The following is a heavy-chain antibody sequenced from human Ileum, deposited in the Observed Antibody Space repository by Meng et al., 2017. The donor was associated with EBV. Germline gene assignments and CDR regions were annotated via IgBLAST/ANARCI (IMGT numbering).Heavy chain of an antibody. CDR3: ARYRLQNDYGDQLCYFDY. CDR2: INHSGNT. CDR1: GGSFSGYY. Sequence: VRLQPGGAVLLKPSETRSLTCAVYGGSFSGYYWSGIRQPPGKGLEWIGEINHSGNTNYNPSLKSRVNISLDTSKNQFSLKLSSVTAADTAVYYCARYRLQNDYGDQLCYFDYLGQGTLVTVSS. D-gene: IGHD4-17*01. J-gene: IGHJ4*02. V-gene: IGHV4-34*01.